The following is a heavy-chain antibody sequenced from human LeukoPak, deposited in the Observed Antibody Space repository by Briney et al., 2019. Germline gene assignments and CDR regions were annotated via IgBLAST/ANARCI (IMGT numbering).Heavy chain of an antibody. CDR3: ARSYDNFWPANNDY. Sequence: ASVKVSCKASGYTFTSYGISWVRQAPGQGPEWMGWISAYNGNTNYAQKLQGRVTMTTDTSTSTAYMELRSLRSDDTAVYYCARSYDNFWPANNDYWGQGTLVTVSS. J-gene: IGHJ4*02. CDR2: ISAYNGNT. V-gene: IGHV1-18*01. CDR1: GYTFTSYG. D-gene: IGHD3/OR15-3a*01.